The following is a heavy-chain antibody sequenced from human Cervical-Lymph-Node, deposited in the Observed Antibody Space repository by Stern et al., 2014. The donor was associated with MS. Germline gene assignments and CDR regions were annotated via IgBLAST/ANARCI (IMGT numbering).Heavy chain of an antibody. Sequence: QVQLVQSGAEVKKPGYSVKVSRKASGGTFTSNAVSWVRQAPGHGLEWMGGIIPIFGTANYAQRFQGRVTLTADASTSTAYMELSSLRSEDTAVYYCARDAGIAVAGTGPYYFDFWGQGTLVTVSS. V-gene: IGHV1-69*01. J-gene: IGHJ4*02. D-gene: IGHD6-19*01. CDR3: ARDAGIAVAGTGPYYFDF. CDR1: GGTFTSNA. CDR2: IIPIFGTA.